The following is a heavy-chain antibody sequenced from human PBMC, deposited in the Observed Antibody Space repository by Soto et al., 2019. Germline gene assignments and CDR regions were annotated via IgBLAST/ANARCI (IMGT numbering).Heavy chain of an antibody. CDR2: IIPIFGTA. V-gene: IGHV1-69*13. CDR3: ARGYCSGGSCYSAGEYGMDV. D-gene: IGHD2-15*01. J-gene: IGHJ6*02. CDR1: GGTFSSYA. Sequence: SVKVSCKASGGTFSSYAISWVRQAPGQGLEWMGGIIPIFGTANYAQKFQGRVTITADESTSTAYMELSSLRSEDTAVYYCARGYCSGGSCYSAGEYGMDVWGQGTTVTVYS.